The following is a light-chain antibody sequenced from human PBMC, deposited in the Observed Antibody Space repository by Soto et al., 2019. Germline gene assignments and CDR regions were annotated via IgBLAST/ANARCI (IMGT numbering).Light chain of an antibody. V-gene: IGKV3-15*01. CDR2: DAF. CDR3: QQYDEWPLT. Sequence: EKVMTQSPATLSVSPGERATLSCRASQNVKNRLAWYQQKPGQAPRLLIYDAFTRATGIPARFSGSASVTEFTLTISSLQSEDFAVYYCQQYDEWPLTFGGGTKVEIK. CDR1: QNVKNR. J-gene: IGKJ4*01.